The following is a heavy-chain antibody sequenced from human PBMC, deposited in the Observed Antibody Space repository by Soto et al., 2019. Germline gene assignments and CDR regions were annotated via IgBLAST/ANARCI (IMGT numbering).Heavy chain of an antibody. J-gene: IGHJ6*02. CDR1: GFTFSSYA. CDR3: AKDPRPMITFGGVIVYYGMDV. CDR2: ISGGGGST. V-gene: IGHV3-23*01. Sequence: GGSLRLSCAASGFTFSSYAMSWVRQAPGKGLEWVSAISGGGGSTYYADSVKGRFTISRDNSKNTLYLQMNSLRAEDTAVYYCAKDPRPMITFGGVIVYYGMDVWGQGTTVTVSS. D-gene: IGHD3-16*02.